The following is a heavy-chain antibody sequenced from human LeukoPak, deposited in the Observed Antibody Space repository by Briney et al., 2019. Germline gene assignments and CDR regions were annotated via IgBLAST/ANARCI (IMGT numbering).Heavy chain of an antibody. D-gene: IGHD3-22*01. J-gene: IGHJ4*02. CDR2: IKQDGSEK. V-gene: IGHV3-7*01. CDR3: AREMIGSNWCPLEN. Sequence: GGSLRLSCAASGFSFSSHWMSWVRQAPGKGLEWVANIKQDGSEKYYVDSVKGRFTISRDNAKNSLYLQMNSLRAEDTAVYYCAREMIGSNWCPLENWGQGTLVTVSS. CDR1: GFSFSSHW.